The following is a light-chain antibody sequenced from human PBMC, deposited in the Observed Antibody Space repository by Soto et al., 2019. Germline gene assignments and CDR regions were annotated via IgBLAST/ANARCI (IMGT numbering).Light chain of an antibody. CDR3: QQRSNWPPIT. J-gene: IGKJ5*01. CDR2: GAS. CDR1: QSVSSN. V-gene: IGKV3D-15*01. Sequence: EIVMTQSPATLSVPPGERATLSCRASQSVSSNFAWYQQRPGQAPRLLIYGASSRATGIPDRFSGSGSGTDFTLTISSLEPEDAALYYCQQRSNWPPITFGQGTRLEIK.